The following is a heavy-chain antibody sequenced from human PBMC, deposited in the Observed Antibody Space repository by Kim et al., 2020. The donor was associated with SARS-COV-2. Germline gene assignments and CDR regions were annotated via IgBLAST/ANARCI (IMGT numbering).Heavy chain of an antibody. CDR3: ARDQYYDSSGYYADAFDI. CDR2: INPSGGST. V-gene: IGHV1-46*01. Sequence: ASVKVSCKASGYTFTSYYMHWVRQAPGQGLEWMGIINPSGGSTSYAQKFQGRVTMTRDTSTSTVYMELSSLRSEDTAVYYCARDQYYDSSGYYADAFDIWGQGTMVTVSS. D-gene: IGHD3-22*01. CDR1: GYTFTSYY. J-gene: IGHJ3*02.